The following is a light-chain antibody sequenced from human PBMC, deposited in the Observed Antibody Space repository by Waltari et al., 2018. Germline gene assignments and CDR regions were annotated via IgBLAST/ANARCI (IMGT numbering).Light chain of an antibody. CDR1: ATDIGRYDY. J-gene: IGLJ2*01. V-gene: IGLV2-14*03. CDR3: TSYTSKNTFI. CDR2: AVS. Sequence: QSALTQPASVFGSLGQSVTISCTGTATDIGRYDYASWYQQHSGKAPKLLIFAVSNRPSEISARFSASKSGNTASLSISGLQTEDEADYHCTSYTSKNTFIFGGGTRLTVL.